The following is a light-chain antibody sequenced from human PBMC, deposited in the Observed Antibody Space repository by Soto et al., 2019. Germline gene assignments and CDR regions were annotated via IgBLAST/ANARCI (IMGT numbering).Light chain of an antibody. V-gene: IGKV3-11*01. J-gene: IGKJ3*01. CDR2: DAS. CDR3: QQQST. Sequence: EIVLTQSPATLSLSPGERATLSCRASQSVSSYLAWYQQKPGQAPRLLIYDASNRATGIPARFSGSGSGTAFTLSISILDPEDFAVFYCQQQSTFGPGTKVDSK. CDR1: QSVSSY.